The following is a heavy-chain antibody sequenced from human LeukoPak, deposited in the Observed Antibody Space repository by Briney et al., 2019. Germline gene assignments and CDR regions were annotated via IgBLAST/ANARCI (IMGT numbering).Heavy chain of an antibody. Sequence: PSETLSLTRAVYGGSFSGYYWSWIRQPPGKGLEWIGEINHRGSTNYNPSLKSRVTISVDTSKNQLSLKLSSVTAADTAVYYCARGRVGTMVRGISYYYAMDLWGQGTTVTVSS. CDR2: INHRGST. D-gene: IGHD3-10*01. CDR3: ARGRVGTMVRGISYYYAMDL. CDR1: GGSFSGYY. J-gene: IGHJ6*02. V-gene: IGHV4-34*01.